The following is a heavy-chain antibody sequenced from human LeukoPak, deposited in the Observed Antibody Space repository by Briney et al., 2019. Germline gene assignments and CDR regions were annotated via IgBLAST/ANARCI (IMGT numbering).Heavy chain of an antibody. CDR3: ARQSYSSSSLGY. CDR2: IYHSGFA. D-gene: IGHD6-6*01. CDR1: GGSINTNNYY. V-gene: IGHV4-39*01. Sequence: SETQSLTCNVSGGSINTNNYYWGWIRQPPGKGLEWIGSIYHSGFAYYNPSLKSRVTISVDLSRNQFSLKLNSVTAADTAVYYCARQSYSSSSLGYWGQGTLVTVSS. J-gene: IGHJ4*02.